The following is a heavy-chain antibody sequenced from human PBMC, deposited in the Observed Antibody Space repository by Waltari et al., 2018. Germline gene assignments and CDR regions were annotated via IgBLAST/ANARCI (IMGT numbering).Heavy chain of an antibody. Sequence: QVQLVQSGAEVKKPGASVKVSCKASGYTFTSYYMHWVRQAPGQGLEWMGIINPSGGSTSYAQKLQGRVTMTTDTSTSTAYMELRSLRSDDTAVYYCARDVRRMAAADLDYWGQGTLVTVSS. D-gene: IGHD6-13*01. J-gene: IGHJ4*02. CDR3: ARDVRRMAAADLDY. CDR2: INPSGGST. CDR1: GYTFTSYY. V-gene: IGHV1-46*01.